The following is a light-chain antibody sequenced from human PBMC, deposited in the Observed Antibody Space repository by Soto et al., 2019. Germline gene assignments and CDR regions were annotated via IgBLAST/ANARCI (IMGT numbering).Light chain of an antibody. J-gene: IGKJ4*01. V-gene: IGKV1-12*01. CDR2: GVS. CDR3: QQAFRFPLT. Sequence: GDRVTLTCRASQGISNWLAWYQQKPGKAPELLIYGVSSLHSGVPSRFSGSGSGTDFTLTISSLQPEDFATYFCQQAFRFPLTFGGGTKVDIK. CDR1: QGISNW.